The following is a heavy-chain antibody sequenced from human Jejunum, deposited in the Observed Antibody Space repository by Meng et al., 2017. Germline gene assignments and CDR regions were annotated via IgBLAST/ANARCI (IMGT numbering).Heavy chain of an antibody. CDR1: GYMFDRYR. CDR3: ARRDWGRGAIIKGGGGVDL. V-gene: IGHV5-51*01. J-gene: IGHJ5*02. Sequence: GESLKISCKASGYMFDRYRIGWVRQTPGKGLEWMGIIYPFDSDTRYSPSFQGQVTISADKSINTAYLQWSSLKASDTAIYYCARRDWGRGAIIKGGGGVDLWGQGSLVTVSS. D-gene: IGHD3-10*01. CDR2: IYPFDSDT.